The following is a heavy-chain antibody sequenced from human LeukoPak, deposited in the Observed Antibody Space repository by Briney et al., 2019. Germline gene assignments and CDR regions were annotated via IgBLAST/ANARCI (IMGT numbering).Heavy chain of an antibody. V-gene: IGHV1-2*02. Sequence: GASVKVSCKASGYTFTGYYMHWVRQAPGQGLEWMGWINPNSGGTNYAQKFQGRVTMTRDTSISTAYMELSRLRSNDTAVYYCARDSPITMIVVARHEYYFDYWGQGTLVTVSS. CDR2: INPNSGGT. D-gene: IGHD3-22*01. CDR1: GYTFTGYY. J-gene: IGHJ4*02. CDR3: ARDSPITMIVVARHEYYFDY.